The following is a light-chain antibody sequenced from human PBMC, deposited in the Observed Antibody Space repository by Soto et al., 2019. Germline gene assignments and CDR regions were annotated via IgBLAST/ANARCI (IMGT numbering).Light chain of an antibody. V-gene: IGKV2-30*02. Sequence: DVVLTQSPLSLPVTLGQPASISCRSSQSLVHSDGIFYLNWFQQRPGQSPRRLIYKVSDRDYGVPDRLSGSGSGTDFALEISRVEAEDFGVYYCMQGSHWPYTLGQGTKLEIK. CDR2: KVS. CDR1: QSLVHSDGIFY. CDR3: MQGSHWPYT. J-gene: IGKJ2*01.